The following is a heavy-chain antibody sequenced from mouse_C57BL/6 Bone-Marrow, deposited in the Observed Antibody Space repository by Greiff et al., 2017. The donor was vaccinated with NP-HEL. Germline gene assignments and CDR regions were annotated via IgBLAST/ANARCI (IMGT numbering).Heavy chain of an antibody. V-gene: IGHV5-12*01. CDR2: ISNGGGST. Sequence: EVQRVESGGGLVQPGGSLKLSCAASGFTFSDYYMYWVRQTPEKRLEWVAYISNGGGSTYYLDTVKGRFTISRDNAKNTLYLQMSRLKSEDTAMYYCARQGGFPYAMDYWGQGTSVTVSS. J-gene: IGHJ4*01. CDR3: ARQGGFPYAMDY. CDR1: GFTFSDYY.